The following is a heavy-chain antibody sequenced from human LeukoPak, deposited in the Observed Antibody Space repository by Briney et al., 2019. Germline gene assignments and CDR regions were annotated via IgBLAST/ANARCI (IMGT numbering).Heavy chain of an antibody. V-gene: IGHV3-21*01. CDR3: ARGGYGDYVMEY. CDR2: ISSSSSYI. D-gene: IGHD4-17*01. CDR1: GSTFSTYS. J-gene: IGHJ4*02. Sequence: GGSLRLSCAASGSTFSTYSLNWVRQAPGKGLEWVSSISSSSSYIYYADSMKGRFTISRDNAKNSLYLQMDSLRAEDTAVYYCARGGYGDYVMEYWGQGTLVTVSS.